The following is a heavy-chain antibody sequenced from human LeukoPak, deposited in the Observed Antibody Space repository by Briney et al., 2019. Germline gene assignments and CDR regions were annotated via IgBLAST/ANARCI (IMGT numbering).Heavy chain of an antibody. V-gene: IGHV3-21*01. CDR1: GFTLNSHW. D-gene: IGHD2-15*01. CDR3: ARHEGYSFDY. Sequence: GGSLRLSGTVSGFTLNSHWMNWVRQAPGKGLEWVSSISRDGSYIHYADSVKGRFTISRDNAKQSLYLQMSSLRAEDMAVYYCARHEGYSFDYWGQGTLVTVSS. J-gene: IGHJ4*02. CDR2: ISRDGSYI.